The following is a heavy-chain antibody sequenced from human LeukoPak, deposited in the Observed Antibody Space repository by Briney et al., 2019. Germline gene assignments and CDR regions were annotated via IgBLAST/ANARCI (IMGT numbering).Heavy chain of an antibody. J-gene: IGHJ4*02. V-gene: IGHV1-24*01. CDR3: ATDLLSGNDY. Sequence: ASVKVSCKASGGTFSSYAISWVRQAPGQGLEWMGGFDPEDGETIYAQKFQGRVTMTEDTSTDTAYMELSSLRSEDTAVYYCATDLLSGNDYWGQGTLVTVSS. CDR1: GGTFSSYA. CDR2: FDPEDGET. D-gene: IGHD4-23*01.